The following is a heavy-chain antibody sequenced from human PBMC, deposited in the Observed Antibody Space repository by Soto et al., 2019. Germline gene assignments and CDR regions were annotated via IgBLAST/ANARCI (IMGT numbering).Heavy chain of an antibody. Sequence: GGSLRLSCAASGFTFSSYSMNWVRQAPGKGLEWVSYISSSSSTIYYADSVKGRFTISRDNAKNSLYLQMNSLRDEDTAVYYCARDGPAIFGVVIIRSYYYYGMDVWGQGTTVTVSS. CDR1: GFTFSSYS. V-gene: IGHV3-48*02. CDR3: ARDGPAIFGVVIIRSYYYYGMDV. D-gene: IGHD3-3*01. CDR2: ISSSSSTI. J-gene: IGHJ6*02.